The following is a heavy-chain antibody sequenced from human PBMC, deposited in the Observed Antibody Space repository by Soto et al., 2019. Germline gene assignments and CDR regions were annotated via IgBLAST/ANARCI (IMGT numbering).Heavy chain of an antibody. CDR2: IIPIFGSS. Sequence: QVQLVQSGAEVKKPGSSVKVSCKVSGGSFSKYAIIWVRQAPGQGLEWMGGIIPIFGSSNYAQKFQGRVTITADESTSTAYMELSSLRSEDTAVYFCARVDPAMLTRDCWGQGTLVTVSS. D-gene: IGHD5-18*01. J-gene: IGHJ4*02. V-gene: IGHV1-69*12. CDR1: GGSFSKYA. CDR3: ARVDPAMLTRDC.